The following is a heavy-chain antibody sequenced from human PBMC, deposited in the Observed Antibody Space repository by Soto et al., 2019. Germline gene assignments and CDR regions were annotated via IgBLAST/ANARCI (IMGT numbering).Heavy chain of an antibody. CDR1: GFTFSSYA. J-gene: IGHJ6*02. Sequence: QVQLVESGGGVVQPGRSLRLSCAASGFTFSSYAMHWVRQAPGKGLEWVAVISYDGNKKYYADSVKGRFTISRDNSKKTLYLQMNSLRAEDTAVYYCARGGRYGGSYSGMDVWGQGTTFTVSS. V-gene: IGHV3-30-3*01. D-gene: IGHD1-26*01. CDR3: ARGGRYGGSYSGMDV. CDR2: ISYDGNKK.